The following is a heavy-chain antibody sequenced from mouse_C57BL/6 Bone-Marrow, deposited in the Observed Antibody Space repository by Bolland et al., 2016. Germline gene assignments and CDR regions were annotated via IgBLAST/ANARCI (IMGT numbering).Heavy chain of an antibody. J-gene: IGHJ3*01. Sequence: SDGETHYNQKFKDKATLTVDKSSSTAYMQLSSLTSEDSAVYYCARRYDYDGFAYWGQGTLV. CDR3: ARRYDYDGFAY. D-gene: IGHD2-4*01. CDR2: SDGET. V-gene: IGHV1-52*01.